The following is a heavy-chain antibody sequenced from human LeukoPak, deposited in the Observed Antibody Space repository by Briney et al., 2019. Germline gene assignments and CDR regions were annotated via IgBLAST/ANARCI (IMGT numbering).Heavy chain of an antibody. CDR3: ARDHGYGGAWYFDL. CDR1: GFTFSSCS. D-gene: IGHD4-23*01. CDR2: ISSSSSTI. J-gene: IGHJ2*01. Sequence: PGGSLRLSCAASGFTFSSCSMNWVRQAPGKGLEWVSYISSSSSTIYYADSVKGRFTISRDNSKNTLYLQMGSLRAEDMAVYYCARDHGYGGAWYFDLWGRGTLVTVSS. V-gene: IGHV3-48*01.